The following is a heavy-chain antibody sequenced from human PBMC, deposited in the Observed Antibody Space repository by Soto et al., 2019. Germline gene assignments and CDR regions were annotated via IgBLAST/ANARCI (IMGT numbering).Heavy chain of an antibody. CDR1: GFTFSSYS. CDR3: ARYSSSWYDGAFDI. V-gene: IGHV3-21*01. Sequence: EVQLVESGGGLVKPGGSLRLSCAASGFTFSSYSMNWVRQAPGKGLEWVSSISSSSSYIYYADSVKGRFTISRDNAKNLLYLQMNSLRAEDTAVYYCARYSSSWYDGAFDIWGQGTMVTVSS. D-gene: IGHD6-13*01. J-gene: IGHJ3*02. CDR2: ISSSSSYI.